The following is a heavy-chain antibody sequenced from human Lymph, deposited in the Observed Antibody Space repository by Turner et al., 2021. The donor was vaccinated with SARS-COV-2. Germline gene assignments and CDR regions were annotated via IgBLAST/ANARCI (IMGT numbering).Heavy chain of an antibody. CDR1: GFTFDDYA. D-gene: IGHD5-12*01. CDR3: AKEGLSGRRLQFVPYFAY. Sequence: EVQLVESGGGVVQPGGPLRLSCAASGFTFDDYAMHWVRQAPGKGLEWVSLISGDGGSTYYADSVKGRFTISRDDSKNSLYLQINSLRTEDTALYYCAKEGLSGRRLQFVPYFAYWGQGTLVSVSS. V-gene: IGHV3-43*02. CDR2: ISGDGGST. J-gene: IGHJ4*02.